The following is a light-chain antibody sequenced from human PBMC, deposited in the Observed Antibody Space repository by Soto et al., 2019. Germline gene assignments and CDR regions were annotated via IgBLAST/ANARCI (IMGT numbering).Light chain of an antibody. V-gene: IGLV2-14*01. J-gene: IGLJ1*01. CDR3: SSYTSSSTYV. CDR2: EVT. CDR1: SGDIGSYNR. Sequence: QSVLTQPASVSGSPGQSITISCTGTSGDIGSYNRVSWYQQHPGKAPKLIIYEVTDRPSGVSNRFSGSKSGNTASLTISGLQAEDEADYYCSSYTSSSTYVFGTGTKGPVL.